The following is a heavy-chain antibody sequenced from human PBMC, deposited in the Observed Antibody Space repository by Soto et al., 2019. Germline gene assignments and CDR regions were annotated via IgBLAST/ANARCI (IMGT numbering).Heavy chain of an antibody. CDR1: GGSISSSNW. CDR2: IYHSGST. V-gene: IGHV4-4*02. J-gene: IGHJ4*02. D-gene: IGHD6-19*01. CDR3: AGEVVAVAGPYFDY. Sequence: QVQLQESGPGLVKPSGTLSLTCAVSGGSISSSNWWSWVRQPPGKGLEWIGEIYHSGSTNYNPSLNRRVTRALYKSKNQFSLSLSSVTAADPAVYYCAGEVVAVAGPYFDYWCQGTLVTVSS.